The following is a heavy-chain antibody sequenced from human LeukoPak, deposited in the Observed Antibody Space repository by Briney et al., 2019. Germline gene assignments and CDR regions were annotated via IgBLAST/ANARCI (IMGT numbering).Heavy chain of an antibody. CDR1: GGTFSSYA. CDR2: IIPILGIA. V-gene: IGHV1-69*04. Sequence: ASVKVSCKASGGTFSSYAISWVRRAPGQGLEWMGRIIPILGIANYAQKFQGRVTITADKSTSTAYMELSSLRSEDTAVYYCARVQQDDAFDIWGQGTMVTVSS. CDR3: ARVQQDDAFDI. J-gene: IGHJ3*02.